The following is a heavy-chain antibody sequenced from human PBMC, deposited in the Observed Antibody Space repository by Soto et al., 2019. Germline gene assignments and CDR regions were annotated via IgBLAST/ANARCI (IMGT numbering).Heavy chain of an antibody. CDR3: ARGHSGYESWFDP. Sequence: QVQLVQSGAEVKKPGSSVKVSCKASGGTFSSYAISWVRQAPGQGLEWMGGIIPIFGTANYAQKFQGRVTVTADESTRTAYMELSSLRSEDTAVYCGARGHSGYESWFDPWGQGTLVTVSS. D-gene: IGHD5-12*01. CDR2: IIPIFGTA. V-gene: IGHV1-69*01. J-gene: IGHJ5*02. CDR1: GGTFSSYA.